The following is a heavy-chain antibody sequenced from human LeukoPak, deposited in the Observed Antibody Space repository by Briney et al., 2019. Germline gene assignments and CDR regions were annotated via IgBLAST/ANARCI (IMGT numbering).Heavy chain of an antibody. Sequence: SETLSLTCTVSGGSISSYYWSWIRQPAGKGLEWIGRIYTGGSTNYNPSLKSRVTMSVDTSKNQFSLKLSSVTAADTAVYYCARVGSGYYVDYFDYWGQGTLVTVSS. V-gene: IGHV4-4*07. J-gene: IGHJ4*02. D-gene: IGHD3-3*01. CDR2: IYTGGST. CDR1: GGSISSYY. CDR3: ARVGSGYYVDYFDY.